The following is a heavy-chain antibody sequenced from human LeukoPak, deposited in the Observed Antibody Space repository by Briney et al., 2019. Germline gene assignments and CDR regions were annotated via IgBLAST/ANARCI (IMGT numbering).Heavy chain of an antibody. CDR2: IYYSGST. V-gene: IGHV4-39*01. D-gene: IGHD3-10*01. CDR1: GGSISSSSYY. Sequence: SETLSLTCTVSGGSISSSSYYWGWIRQPPGKGLEWIGSIYYSGSTYYNPSLKSRVTISVDTSKNQFSLKLSSVTAADTAVYYCARQRITMVRGVILRNWFDPWGQGTLVTVSS. J-gene: IGHJ5*02. CDR3: ARQRITMVRGVILRNWFDP.